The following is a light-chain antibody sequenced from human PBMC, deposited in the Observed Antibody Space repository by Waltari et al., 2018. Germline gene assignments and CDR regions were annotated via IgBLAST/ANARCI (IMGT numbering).Light chain of an antibody. V-gene: IGLV2-14*01. CDR2: EVS. Sequence: QSALTQPASVSGSPGQSITISCSGTARDVGAYDFFSWYQQHPGTAPHLIIYEVSNRPSGISNRFSASKSGNTASLTISGLQAEDEADYYCSSYTTSSAPGVFGTGTRVTVL. CDR1: ARDVGAYDF. J-gene: IGLJ1*01. CDR3: SSYTTSSAPGV.